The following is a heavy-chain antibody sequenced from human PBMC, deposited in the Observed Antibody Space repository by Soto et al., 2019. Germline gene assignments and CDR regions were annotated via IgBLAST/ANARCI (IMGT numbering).Heavy chain of an antibody. J-gene: IGHJ4*02. V-gene: IGHV1-46*01. D-gene: IGHD2-21*02. Sequence: QVQLMQSGAEVKKPGASVKVSCKASGDTFSDYYIHWVRQAPGQGLEWMGTVNPSGGHTTYSQHFLGRVAMTRDTSTSTLHMELTSLTSEDTAVYYCARGGLVVVVTAALDYWGQGTLVTVSS. CDR3: ARGGLVVVVTAALDY. CDR1: GDTFSDYY. CDR2: VNPSGGHT.